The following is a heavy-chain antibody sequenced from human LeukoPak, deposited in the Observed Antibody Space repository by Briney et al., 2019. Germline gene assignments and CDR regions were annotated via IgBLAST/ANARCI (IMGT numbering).Heavy chain of an antibody. CDR1: RFTFSSCE. CDR3: AREDTGVAFDI. Sequence: GGSLRLSCAASRFTFSSCEMNWVRQAPGKGLEWVSYISGSGIKHYADSVKGRFTISRDNAKNSLYLQMNSLRVEDTAVYYCAREDTGVAFDIWGQGTTVTV. D-gene: IGHD2-8*01. V-gene: IGHV3-48*03. CDR2: ISGSGIK. J-gene: IGHJ3*02.